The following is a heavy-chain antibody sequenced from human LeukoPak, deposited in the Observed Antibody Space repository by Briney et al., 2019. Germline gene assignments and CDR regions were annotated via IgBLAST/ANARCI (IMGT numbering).Heavy chain of an antibody. Sequence: GESLKISCKASGYRFTTYWIGWVRQMPGKGLEWMGIIYPSDSDTKYSPPIQGQVTISADKSISTAYLQWTSLKAADTAMYYVPKLPLPKGERSSFDFWGQGTLVTVSS. CDR1: GYRFTTYW. V-gene: IGHV5-51*01. D-gene: IGHD6-6*01. CDR2: IYPSDSDT. CDR3: PKLPLPKGERSSFDF. J-gene: IGHJ4*02.